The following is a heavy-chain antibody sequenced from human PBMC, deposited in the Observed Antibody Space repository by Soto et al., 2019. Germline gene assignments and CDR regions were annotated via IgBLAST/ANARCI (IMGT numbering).Heavy chain of an antibody. V-gene: IGHV4-30-4*01. CDR1: GASIRSTDYY. D-gene: IGHD2-15*01. Sequence: SETLSLTCTVSGASIRSTDYYWSWIRQAPGKGLEWIGYVYYTGSTYYNPSLMSRLTISVDTSKNQFSLKLTSVTAAETAVYYCVRAARQGAVAPHWFDRWGQGTQVTVSS. CDR2: VYYTGST. J-gene: IGHJ5*02. CDR3: VRAARQGAVAPHWFDR.